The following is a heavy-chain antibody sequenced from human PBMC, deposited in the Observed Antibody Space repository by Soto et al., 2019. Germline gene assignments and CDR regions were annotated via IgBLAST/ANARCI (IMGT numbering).Heavy chain of an antibody. D-gene: IGHD6-19*01. J-gene: IGHJ4*02. V-gene: IGHV3-21*01. CDR1: GFFFSSYT. CDR3: ASEITVDGRAGY. CDR2: ISGNSGYI. Sequence: EVQLVESGGGLVKPGGSLRLSCAGSGFFFSSYTMNWVRQAPGKGLEWVSSISGNSGYIYYADSVKDRFTISRDNAKNSLFLQMKNLRAEDTAVYYCASEITVDGRAGYWGQGTLVTVSS.